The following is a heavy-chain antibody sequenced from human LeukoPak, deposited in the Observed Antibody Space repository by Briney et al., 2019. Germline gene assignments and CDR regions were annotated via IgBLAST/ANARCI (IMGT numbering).Heavy chain of an antibody. CDR3: AKAVWTTVRYYYGMDV. CDR1: GFTFDDYA. CDR2: ISWNSGSI. V-gene: IGHV3-9*01. J-gene: IGHJ6*02. D-gene: IGHD3-16*01. Sequence: PGGSLRLSCAASGFTFDDYAMHWVRQAPGKGLEWVLGISWNSGSIDYADSVKGRFTISRDNSKNTLYLQMNSLRAEDTAVYYCAKAVWTTVRYYYGMDVWGQGTTVTVSS.